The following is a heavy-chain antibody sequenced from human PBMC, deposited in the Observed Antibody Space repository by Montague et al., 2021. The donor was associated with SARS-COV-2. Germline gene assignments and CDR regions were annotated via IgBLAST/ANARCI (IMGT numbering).Heavy chain of an antibody. CDR2: TYYRSKWDS. Sequence: CAISGDSVAGQRGAWDGNTHEPSRRLEWLGRTYYRSKWDSDYAEXVKRRLVITPDTSKNQVSLQLNSVIPEDTAVYFCASSGITLTGLDAFDIWGQGTMVTVSS. V-gene: IGHV6-1*01. CDR3: ASSGITLTGLDAFDI. J-gene: IGHJ3*02. D-gene: IGHD3-9*01. CDR1: GDSVAGQRGA.